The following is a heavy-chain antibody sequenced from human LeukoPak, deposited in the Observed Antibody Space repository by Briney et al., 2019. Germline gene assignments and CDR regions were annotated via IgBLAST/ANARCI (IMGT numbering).Heavy chain of an antibody. V-gene: IGHV3-21*01. J-gene: IGHJ4*02. Sequence: GGSLRLSCAASGFTFSSYSMNWVRQAPGKGLEWVSSISSSSYIYYAGSVKGRFTISRDNAKTSLHLQMNSLRAEDTAVYYCARVTGYMIEDYFDYWGQGTLVTVSS. D-gene: IGHD3-22*01. CDR2: ISSSSYI. CDR3: ARVTGYMIEDYFDY. CDR1: GFTFSSYS.